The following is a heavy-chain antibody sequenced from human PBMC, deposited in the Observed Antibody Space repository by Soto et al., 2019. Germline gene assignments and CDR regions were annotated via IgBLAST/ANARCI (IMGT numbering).Heavy chain of an antibody. Sequence: GGSLRLSCNASGFTVSSSYMSWVRQAPGMGLEWVAVIESGGSTHYADSAKGRFTISRDNSKNMIYLQLHTLRAEDTAVYYCAKDLGPLRLLNYYFYGLDVWGQGTTVTVSS. D-gene: IGHD2-15*01. V-gene: IGHV3-53*01. CDR1: GFTVSSSY. CDR2: IESGGST. J-gene: IGHJ6*02. CDR3: AKDLGPLRLLNYYFYGLDV.